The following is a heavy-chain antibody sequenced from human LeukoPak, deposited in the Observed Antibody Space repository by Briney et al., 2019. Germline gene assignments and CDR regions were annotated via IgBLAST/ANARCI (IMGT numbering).Heavy chain of an antibody. CDR2: INPNSGGT. CDR1: GYTFTGYY. J-gene: IGHJ6*02. Sequence: ASVKVSCKASGYTFTGYYMHWGRQAPGQGLEWMGWINPNSGGTNYAQKFQGRVTMTRDTSISTAYMELRRLRSDDTAVYYCARRVVPAASYYYYYGMDVWGQGTTVTVSS. CDR3: ARRVVPAASYYYYYGMDV. D-gene: IGHD2-2*01. V-gene: IGHV1-2*02.